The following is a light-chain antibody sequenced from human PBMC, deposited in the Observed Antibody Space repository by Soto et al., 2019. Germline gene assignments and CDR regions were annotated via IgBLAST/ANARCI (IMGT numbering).Light chain of an antibody. CDR2: DVS. CDR3: SSYTSSSTFV. J-gene: IGLJ2*01. Sequence: QSVLTQPASVSGSPGQSITISCTGTSSDVGGYNYVSWYQQLPGKAPKLMIYDVSNRPSGVSNRFSGSKSGNTASLTISGLQAEDEADYYCSSYTSSSTFVFGGGTKVTVL. CDR1: SSDVGGYNY. V-gene: IGLV2-14*01.